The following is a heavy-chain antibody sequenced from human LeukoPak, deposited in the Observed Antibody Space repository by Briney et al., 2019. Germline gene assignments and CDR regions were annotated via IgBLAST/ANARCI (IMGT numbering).Heavy chain of an antibody. J-gene: IGHJ4*02. Sequence: GGSLRLSCTASGFTFGDYAMSWFRQAPGKGLEWVGFIRSKAYGGTTEYAASVKGRFTISRDDSKSIAYLQMNSLKTEDTAVYYCTSHYDILTGYYQAYFDYWGQGTLVTVSS. CDR3: TSHYDILTGYYQAYFDY. D-gene: IGHD3-9*01. CDR1: GFTFGDYA. CDR2: IRSKAYGGTT. V-gene: IGHV3-49*03.